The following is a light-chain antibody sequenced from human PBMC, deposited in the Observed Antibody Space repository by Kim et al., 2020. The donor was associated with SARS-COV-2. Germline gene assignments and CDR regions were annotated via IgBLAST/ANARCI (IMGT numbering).Light chain of an antibody. CDR3: QEYNNWPALS. Sequence: APAERATVSCRASHSVSSNLAWYQQKPGQAPRLLIYDTSIRASGIPARFSGSGSGTEFTLTISSLQSEDCAVYYCQEYNNWPALSFGGGTKVDIK. CDR1: HSVSSN. J-gene: IGKJ4*01. V-gene: IGKV3D-15*01. CDR2: DTS.